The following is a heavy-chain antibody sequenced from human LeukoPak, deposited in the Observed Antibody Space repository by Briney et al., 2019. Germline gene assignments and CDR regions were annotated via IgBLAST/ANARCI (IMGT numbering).Heavy chain of an antibody. CDR2: VSTDGDYT. CDR3: ARERRRGEWEFTH. V-gene: IGHV3-64*02. Sequence: GGSLRLSCAASGFTVSSNDMSWVRQAPGKGLEYLSTVSTDGDYTNYADSVKGRFTVSRDKSKNTLYLQMGSLRADDTAVYYCARERRRGEWEFTHWGQGILVTVSS. CDR1: GFTVSSND. J-gene: IGHJ4*02. D-gene: IGHD1-26*01.